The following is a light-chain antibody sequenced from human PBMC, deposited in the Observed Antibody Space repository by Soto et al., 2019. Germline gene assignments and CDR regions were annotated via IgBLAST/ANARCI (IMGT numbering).Light chain of an antibody. CDR3: QQYESTPPT. J-gene: IGKJ2*01. CDR1: QSVLYSSNNKNY. CDR2: WAS. Sequence: DIVMTQSPDSLAVSLGDRATINCKSSQSVLYSSNNKNYLAWYQQRPGQPPKLLIYWASTRGSGVPDRFSGSGSGTDFTLTITSLQAEDVAVYYCQQYESTPPTFGQGTKLEIK. V-gene: IGKV4-1*01.